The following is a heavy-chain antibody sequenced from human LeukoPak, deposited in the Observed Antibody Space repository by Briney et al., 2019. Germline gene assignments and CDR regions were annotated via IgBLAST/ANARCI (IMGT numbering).Heavy chain of an antibody. CDR2: INHSGST. V-gene: IGHV4-34*01. D-gene: IGHD6-13*01. J-gene: IGHJ4*02. Sequence: PSETLSLTCAVYGGSFSGYYWSWIRQPPGKGLEWIGEINHSGSTNYNPSLKSRVTISVDTSKNQFSLKLSSVTAADTAVYYCARGRAAAGPFDYWGQGTLVTVSS. CDR3: ARGRAAAGPFDY. CDR1: GGSFSGYY.